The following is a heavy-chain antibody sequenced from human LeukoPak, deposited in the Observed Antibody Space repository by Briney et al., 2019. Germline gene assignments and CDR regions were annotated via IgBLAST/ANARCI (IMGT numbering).Heavy chain of an antibody. Sequence: PSETLSLTCTVSGGSISSYYWSWIRQPPGKGLEWIGYIYYSGITNYNPSLKGRVTISVDTSKNQFSLKLSSVTAADTAVYYFAKEGPTESLDYGDHGGYFDYWGQGTLVTVSS. V-gene: IGHV4-4*08. J-gene: IGHJ4*02. D-gene: IGHD4-17*01. CDR3: AKEGPTESLDYGDHGGYFDY. CDR1: GGSISSYY. CDR2: IYYSGIT.